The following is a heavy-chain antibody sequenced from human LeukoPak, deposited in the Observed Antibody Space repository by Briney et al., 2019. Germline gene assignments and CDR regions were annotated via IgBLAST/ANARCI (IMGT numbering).Heavy chain of an antibody. Sequence: GGSLRLSCAASGFXFSDYYMSWIRQAPGKGREWVSHISSSSSYTNYADSVKGRFTISRDNAKNSLYLQMNSLRAEDTAVYYCARGLYSSSRRPGKGLYDYWGQGTLVTVSS. D-gene: IGHD6-13*01. J-gene: IGHJ4*02. CDR3: ARGLYSSSRRPGKGLYDY. V-gene: IGHV3-11*06. CDR2: ISSSSSYT. CDR1: GFXFSDYY.